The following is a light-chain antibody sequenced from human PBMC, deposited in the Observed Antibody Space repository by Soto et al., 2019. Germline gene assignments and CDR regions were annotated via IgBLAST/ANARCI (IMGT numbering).Light chain of an antibody. V-gene: IGLV1-44*01. CDR1: SSNIGTNS. Sequence: QSVLTQPPSASGTPGQRVTISCSGTSSNIGTNSVNWYHQLPGTAPKLLIYTDYQRPSGVPDRISGSKSGTSASLAISGLQSEDEADYYCAAWDDSLNGYVFGTGTKLTVL. J-gene: IGLJ1*01. CDR3: AAWDDSLNGYV. CDR2: TDY.